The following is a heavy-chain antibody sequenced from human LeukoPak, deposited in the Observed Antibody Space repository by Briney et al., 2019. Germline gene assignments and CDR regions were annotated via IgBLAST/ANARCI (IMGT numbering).Heavy chain of an antibody. CDR2: INHSGST. D-gene: IGHD1-7*01. Sequence: SETLPLTCAVYGGSFSGYYWSWIRQPPGKGLEWIGEINHSGSTNYNPSLKSRVTISVDTSKNQFSLKLSSVTAADTAVYYCAKMRVDNWNYGYYFDYWGQGTLVTVSS. CDR1: GGSFSGYY. J-gene: IGHJ4*02. V-gene: IGHV4-34*01. CDR3: AKMRVDNWNYGYYFDY.